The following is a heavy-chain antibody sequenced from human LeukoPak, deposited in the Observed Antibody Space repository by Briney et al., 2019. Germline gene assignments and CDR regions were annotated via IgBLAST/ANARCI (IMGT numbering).Heavy chain of an antibody. J-gene: IGHJ4*02. CDR2: INAYNGNT. CDR3: ARGEKPYDY. CDR1: GYTFTYYV. Sequence: ASVKVSCKTSGYTFTYYVISWVRQAPGQGLEWMGWINAYNGNTNDAQKFQGRDTMTTDTSTSTAYMELRSLRSDDTAVYYCARGEKPYDYWGQGTLVSVSS. V-gene: IGHV1-18*01. D-gene: IGHD1-26*01.